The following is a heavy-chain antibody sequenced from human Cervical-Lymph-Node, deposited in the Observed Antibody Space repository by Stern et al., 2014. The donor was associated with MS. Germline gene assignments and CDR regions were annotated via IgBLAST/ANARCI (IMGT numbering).Heavy chain of an antibody. CDR2: IIWNSGSI. V-gene: IGHV3-9*01. Sequence: QLVESGGGLVQPGRSLRLSCETSGFIFDDYAMHWVRQAPGKGLEWVSGIIWNSGSIGYADSVKGRFTISRDNDKNSLYLQMHSLRAEDTALYYCAKSARRLKFFYGMDVWGQGTTVTVSS. D-gene: IGHD3-3*01. CDR1: GFIFDDYA. CDR3: AKSARRLKFFYGMDV. J-gene: IGHJ6*02.